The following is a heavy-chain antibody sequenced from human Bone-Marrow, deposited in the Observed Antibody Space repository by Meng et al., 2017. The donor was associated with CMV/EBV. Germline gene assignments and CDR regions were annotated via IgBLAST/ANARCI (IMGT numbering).Heavy chain of an antibody. J-gene: IGHJ4*02. CDR2: SRYDGNIK. CDR3: AKIAGDCGGDCYTDF. V-gene: IGHV3-30*02. D-gene: IGHD2-21*01. CDR1: GFTFSSYG. Sequence: GESLKIPCAGSGFTFSSYGMHWVRQAPGKGLEWVAFSRYDGNIKYYAASVKARFTLSRDNSKTTLYLQMNSLRPEDTAFYSCAKIAGDCGGDCYTDFWGQGTLVTVSS.